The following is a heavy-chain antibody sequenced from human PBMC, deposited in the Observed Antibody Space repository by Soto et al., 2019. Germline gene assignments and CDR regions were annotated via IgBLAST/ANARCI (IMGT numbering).Heavy chain of an antibody. CDR3: ATQGVGGSYVYTFDP. CDR2: IYYSGST. D-gene: IGHD1-26*01. J-gene: IGHJ5*02. Sequence: SETLSLTCTVSGGSISSSSYYWGWIRQPPGKGLEWIGSIYYSGSTYYNPSLKSRVTISVDTSKNQFSLKLSSVTAADTAVYYCATQGVGGSYVYTFDPWGQGTLVTVSS. CDR1: GGSISSSSYY. V-gene: IGHV4-39*01.